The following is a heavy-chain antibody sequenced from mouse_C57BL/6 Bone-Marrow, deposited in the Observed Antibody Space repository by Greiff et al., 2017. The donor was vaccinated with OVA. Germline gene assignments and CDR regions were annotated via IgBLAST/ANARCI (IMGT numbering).Heavy chain of an antibody. CDR1: GYTFTSYW. J-gene: IGHJ2*01. CDR2: IDPSDSYT. CDR3: ARGRIY. Sequence: QVQLQQPGAELVRPGTSVKLSCKASGYTFTSYWMHWVKQRPGQGLEWIGVIDPSDSYTNYNQKFKGKATLTVDTSSSTAYMQLSSLTSEDSAVYYCARGRIYWGQGTTLTVSS. V-gene: IGHV1-59*01.